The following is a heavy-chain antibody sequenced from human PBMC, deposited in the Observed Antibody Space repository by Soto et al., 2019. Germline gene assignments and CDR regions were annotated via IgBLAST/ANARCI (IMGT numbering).Heavy chain of an antibody. Sequence: QVQLVQSGGEVKKPGASVKVSCKASGYTFTTFGITWVRQVPGQGLEWLGWISTSTGNTNYAQNVQGRVTLTTDTSTRTAYMELRSLTSDDTAVYYCARSPRVIVTAKGTLDFWGQGTLITVSS. CDR2: ISTSTGNT. D-gene: IGHD2-21*02. J-gene: IGHJ4*02. V-gene: IGHV1-18*04. CDR3: ARSPRVIVTAKGTLDF. CDR1: GYTFTTFG.